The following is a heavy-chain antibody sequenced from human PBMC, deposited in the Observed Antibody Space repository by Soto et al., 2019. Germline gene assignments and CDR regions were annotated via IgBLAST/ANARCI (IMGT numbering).Heavy chain of an antibody. CDR1: GGTFSSYT. Sequence: QVQLVQSGAEVKKPGSSVKVSCKGSGGTFSSYTISWVRQAPGQGLEWMGRIIPILGIANHAQKFQGRVTITAEKSTSTAYMALSSLSSEDTAVYYCARFRGSYGMDVWGQGTTVTVSS. CDR3: ARFRGSYGMDV. J-gene: IGHJ6*02. D-gene: IGHD3-10*01. CDR2: IIPILGIA. V-gene: IGHV1-69*02.